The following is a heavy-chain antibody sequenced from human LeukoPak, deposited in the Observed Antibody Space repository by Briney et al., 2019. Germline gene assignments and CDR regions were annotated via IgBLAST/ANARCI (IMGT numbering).Heavy chain of an antibody. CDR1: CGSISSLY. J-gene: IGHJ4*02. Sequence: ETLSLTCTVSCGSISSLYWSWIRQPPAKGLPWIGYTNHVGNSDFNPSLKSRVTISVDTSKNQFSLKLSSVTAADTAVYYCARHYDGRESGSFYEDHWGQGTLVIVSS. CDR3: ARHYDGRESGSFYEDH. V-gene: IGHV4-59*08. CDR2: TNHVGNS. D-gene: IGHD1-26*01.